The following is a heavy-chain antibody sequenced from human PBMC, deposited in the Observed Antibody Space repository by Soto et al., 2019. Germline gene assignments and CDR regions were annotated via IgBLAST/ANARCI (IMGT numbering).Heavy chain of an antibody. Sequence: ETLSLTGTVAGGSISSYYWSWIRQPPGKGLEWIGYIYYSGGTNYNPSLKSRVTISVDTSKNQFSLKLSSVTAADKAVYYCARDSSGLSYWGQGTLVTVSS. J-gene: IGHJ4*02. CDR3: ARDSSGLSY. V-gene: IGHV4-59*01. CDR2: IYYSGGT. CDR1: GGSISSYY. D-gene: IGHD6-19*01.